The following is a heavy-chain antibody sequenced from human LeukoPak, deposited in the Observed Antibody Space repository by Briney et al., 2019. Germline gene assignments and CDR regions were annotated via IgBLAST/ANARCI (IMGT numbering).Heavy chain of an antibody. CDR1: GGSFSGYY. CDR3: ARSPLGGRNFDY. Sequence: PSETLSLTCAVYGGSFSGYYWSCIRQPPGKGLEWIGEINHSGSTNYNPSLKSRVTISVDTSKNQFSLKLSSVTAADTAVYYCARSPLGGRNFDYWGQGTLVTVSS. V-gene: IGHV4-34*01. J-gene: IGHJ4*02. CDR2: INHSGST. D-gene: IGHD1-26*01.